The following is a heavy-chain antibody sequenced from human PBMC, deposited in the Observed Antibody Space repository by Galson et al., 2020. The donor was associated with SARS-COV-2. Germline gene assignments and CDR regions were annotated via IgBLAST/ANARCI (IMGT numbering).Heavy chain of an antibody. Sequence: GGSLRLSCAASGFTFSSYWMHWVRQAPGKGLVWVSRIYSEGSSTSYADSVKGRFTISGDNAKNTLYLQMNSLRAEDTAVYYCARGDMGNDYFDYWGQGTLVAVSS. V-gene: IGHV3-74*01. CDR3: ARGDMGNDYFDY. D-gene: IGHD7-27*01. CDR2: IYSEGSST. J-gene: IGHJ4*02. CDR1: GFTFSSYW.